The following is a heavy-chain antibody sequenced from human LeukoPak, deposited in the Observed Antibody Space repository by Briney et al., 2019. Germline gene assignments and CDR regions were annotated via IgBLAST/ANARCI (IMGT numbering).Heavy chain of an antibody. D-gene: IGHD6-19*01. CDR3: ARDPKSAVAADWFDP. CDR1: GDSISTSSYY. J-gene: IGHJ5*01. CDR2: IYSSGST. Sequence: SETLSLTCTVSGDSISTSSYYWAWIRQPPGKGLEWIGSIYSSGSTYYNPSLRSRVTISADTSKNQFSLKLSSVTAADTAFYYCARDPKSAVAADWFDPWGQGTLVTVSS. V-gene: IGHV4-39*07.